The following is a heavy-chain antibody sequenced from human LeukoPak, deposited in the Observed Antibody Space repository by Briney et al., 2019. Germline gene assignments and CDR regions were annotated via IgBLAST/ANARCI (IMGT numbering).Heavy chain of an antibody. CDR2: IHYVGST. CDR1: GGSFSNYNYY. CDR3: ARQNNFDFWSGFFDY. Sequence: ETLSLTCTVSGGSFSNYNYYWGWIRQSPGKGLEWIGSIHYVGSTYYNPSLKSRVTISVDTSKNQFSLNLSSVTAADTAVYYCARQNNFDFWSGFFDYWGLGALVTVSS. V-gene: IGHV4-39*01. J-gene: IGHJ4*02. D-gene: IGHD3-3*01.